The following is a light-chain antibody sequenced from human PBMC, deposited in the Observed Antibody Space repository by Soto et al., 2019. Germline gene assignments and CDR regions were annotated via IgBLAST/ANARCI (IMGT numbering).Light chain of an antibody. J-gene: IGLJ6*01. Sequence: QSALTQPASVSGSPGQSITIPCTGTSSDVGGYNYVSWYQQHPAKAPKLMIYEVSTRPSGVSTRFSGSKSGNTASLTISGLQAEDEADYYCSSFTSRSTPIIFGTGTQLTVL. CDR1: SSDVGGYNY. V-gene: IGLV2-14*01. CDR2: EVS. CDR3: SSFTSRSTPII.